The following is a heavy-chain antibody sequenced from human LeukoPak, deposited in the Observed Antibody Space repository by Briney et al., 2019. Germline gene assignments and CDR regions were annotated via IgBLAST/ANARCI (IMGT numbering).Heavy chain of an antibody. V-gene: IGHV4-59*08. CDR1: GDSITSTY. D-gene: IGHD3-10*01. J-gene: IGHJ4*02. CDR3: AKSARVPYF. CDR2: IYYNGDT. Sequence: PSEALSLTCTVSGDSITSTYWSWIRQPPGKGLEYLGYIYYNGDTNYNPSLRGRLSLSLDMSKNQFSLKLISVTAADTAVYFCAKSARVPYFWGQGIMVTASS.